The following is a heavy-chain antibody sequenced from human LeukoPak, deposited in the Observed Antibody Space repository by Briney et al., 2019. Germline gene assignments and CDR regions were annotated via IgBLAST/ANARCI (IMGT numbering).Heavy chain of an antibody. V-gene: IGHV3-7*05. J-gene: IGHJ1*01. CDR3: AKDMGDIIVVVAGYFQH. Sequence: GGSLRLSCAASGFTFSSYWMSWVRQAPGKGLEWVANIKQDGSEKYYVDSVKGRFTISRDNAKNSLYLQINSLRAEDTAVYYCAKDMGDIIVVVAGYFQHWGQGTLVTVSS. CDR1: GFTFSSYW. CDR2: IKQDGSEK. D-gene: IGHD2-15*01.